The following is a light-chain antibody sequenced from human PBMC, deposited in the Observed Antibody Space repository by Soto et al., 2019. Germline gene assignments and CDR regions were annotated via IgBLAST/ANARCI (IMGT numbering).Light chain of an antibody. Sequence: AIQVTQSPSSLSASVGDRVTISCRASQGIGNDLGWYQQKPGKAPKLLIYEASTLQTGVASRFSGSGSGTDFTLTISSLQPESFATYSCLQDYVYSWTFGQGTKVEVK. CDR1: QGIGND. J-gene: IGKJ1*01. CDR3: LQDYVYSWT. V-gene: IGKV1-6*01. CDR2: EAS.